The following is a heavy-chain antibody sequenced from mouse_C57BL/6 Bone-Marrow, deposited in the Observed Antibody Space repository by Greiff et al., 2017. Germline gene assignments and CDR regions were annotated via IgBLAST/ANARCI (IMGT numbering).Heavy chain of an antibody. J-gene: IGHJ2*01. CDR2: ISSGGSYT. Sequence: EVKLVESGGDLVKPGGSLKLSCAASGFTFSSYGMSWVRQTPDKRLEWVATISSGGSYTYYPDSVKGRFTISRDNAKNTLYLQMSSLKSEDTAMYYCARLYDGYSVDYWGQGTTLTVSS. CDR3: ARLYDGYSVDY. CDR1: GFTFSSYG. V-gene: IGHV5-6*01. D-gene: IGHD2-3*01.